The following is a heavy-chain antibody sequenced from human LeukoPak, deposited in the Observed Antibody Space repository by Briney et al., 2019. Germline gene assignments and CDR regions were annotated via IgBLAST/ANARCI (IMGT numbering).Heavy chain of an antibody. CDR2: ITCNSAGI. CDR1: GFTFDDYA. J-gene: IGHJ3*02. Sequence: GRSLRLSCAASGFTFDDYAMHWVRQAPAKGLECVSGITCNSAGIDYADSVKGRFTIYRDNAKNSLYLQMNSLRAEDMALYYCAKDRLSGFDAFDIWGQGTMVTVSS. CDR3: AKDRLSGFDAFDI. D-gene: IGHD6-25*01. V-gene: IGHV3-9*03.